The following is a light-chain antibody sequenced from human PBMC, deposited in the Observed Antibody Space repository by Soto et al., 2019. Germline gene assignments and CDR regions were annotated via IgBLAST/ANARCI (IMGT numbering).Light chain of an antibody. CDR1: QSVSSSY. CDR2: GAS. V-gene: IGKV3-20*01. Sequence: EIVLTQSPGTLSLSPGERATLSCRANQSVSSSYLAWYQQKPGQAPRLLIYGASSRATGIPDRFSGSGSGTDFTLTISRLEPEDFAVYYCHQYDSSPLTFVGGTKVEIK. CDR3: HQYDSSPLT. J-gene: IGKJ4*01.